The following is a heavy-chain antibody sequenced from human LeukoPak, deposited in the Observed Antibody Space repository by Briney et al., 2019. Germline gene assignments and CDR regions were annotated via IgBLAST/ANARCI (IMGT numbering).Heavy chain of an antibody. V-gene: IGHV4-38-2*01. Sequence: PSETLSLTCAVSGYSISSGYYWGWIRQPPGKGPEWIGSIYRSGSTYYNPSLKSRVTISLDTSKNQFSLKLSSVTAADTAVYYCARLWCGTACYYYYYYYMDVWGKGTTVTVSS. D-gene: IGHD2-2*01. CDR3: ARLWCGTACYYYYYYYMDV. CDR2: IYRSGST. CDR1: GYSISSGYY. J-gene: IGHJ6*03.